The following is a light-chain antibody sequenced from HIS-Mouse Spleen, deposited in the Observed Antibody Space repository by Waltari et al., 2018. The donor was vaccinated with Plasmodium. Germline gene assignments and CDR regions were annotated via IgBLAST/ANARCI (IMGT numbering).Light chain of an antibody. J-gene: IGKJ4*01. V-gene: IGKV1-39*01. CDR2: AAS. CDR3: QQSYSTPPT. Sequence: DIQMTQSPSSLSASVGDRVTITCRASQSISSYLNCYQQKPGKAPKRLIYAASSLQSGVPSRFSRSGSGTDFTLTISSLQPEDFATYYCQQSYSTPPTFGGGTKVEIK. CDR1: QSISSY.